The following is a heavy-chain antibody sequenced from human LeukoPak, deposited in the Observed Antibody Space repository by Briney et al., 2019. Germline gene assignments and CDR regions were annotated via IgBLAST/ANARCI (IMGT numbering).Heavy chain of an antibody. Sequence: SVKVSCKASGFIFSSSAMQWVRQARGQRLEWIGWIVVGSGNTNYAQKFRERVTITRDMSTNTAYMELSSLRSEDTAVYYCAADDQQLILWGQGTLVTVSS. J-gene: IGHJ4*02. CDR2: IVVGSGNT. V-gene: IGHV1-58*02. CDR3: AADDQQLIL. CDR1: GFIFSSSA. D-gene: IGHD3-16*01.